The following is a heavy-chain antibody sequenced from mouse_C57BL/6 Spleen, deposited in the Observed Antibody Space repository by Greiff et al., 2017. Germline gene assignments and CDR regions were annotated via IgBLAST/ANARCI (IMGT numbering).Heavy chain of an antibody. CDR2: IDPEDGDT. CDR1: GFNIKDYY. J-gene: IGHJ2*01. D-gene: IGHD5-5*01. V-gene: IGHV14-1*01. Sequence: DVQLQESGAELVRPGASVKLSCTASGFNIKDYYMHWVKQRPEQGLEWIGRIDPEDGDTEYAPKFQGKATMTVDTSSNTAYLQLSSLTSEDTAVYYCSTAYLLTGGQGTTLTVSS. CDR3: STAYLLT.